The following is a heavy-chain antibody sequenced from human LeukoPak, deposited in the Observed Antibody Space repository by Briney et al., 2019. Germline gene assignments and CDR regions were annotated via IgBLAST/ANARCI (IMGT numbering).Heavy chain of an antibody. D-gene: IGHD5-12*01. CDR1: GGSISSYY. Sequence: SETLSLTCTVSGGSISSYYWSWIRQPAGKGLEWIGRIYTSGSTNYNPSLKRRVTMSVDTSKNQFSLKLSSVTAADTAVYYCARSGSGYLRYYFDYWGQGTLVTVSS. CDR2: IYTSGST. CDR3: ARSGSGYLRYYFDY. V-gene: IGHV4-4*07. J-gene: IGHJ4*02.